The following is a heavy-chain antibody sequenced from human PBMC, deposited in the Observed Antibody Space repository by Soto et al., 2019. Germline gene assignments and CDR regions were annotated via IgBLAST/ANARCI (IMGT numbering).Heavy chain of an antibody. J-gene: IGHJ4*02. V-gene: IGHV3-23*01. CDR2: ISGSGGST. Sequence: GGSLRLSCAASGLTFSSYAMSWVRQAPGKGLEWVSAISGSGGSTYYADSMKGRFTISRDNSKNTLYLQMNGLRAEDTAVYYCAKSFWSGYYMGAYWGQGTLVTVS. CDR3: AKSFWSGYYMGAY. D-gene: IGHD3-3*01. CDR1: GLTFSSYA.